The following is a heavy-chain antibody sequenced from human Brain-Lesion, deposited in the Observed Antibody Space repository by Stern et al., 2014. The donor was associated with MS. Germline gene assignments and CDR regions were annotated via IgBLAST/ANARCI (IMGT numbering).Heavy chain of an antibody. Sequence: QVQLVESGPGLVKPSETLSLTCTVSGGSITSSSYYWGWIRQPPGRGLEYIGTVYYTGSTFYDPSLKSRVTISVDTSKNQAALKLPSVTAADTAVYYCVRPDIMGTIWNWGQGTLVTVSS. J-gene: IGHJ4*02. V-gene: IGHV4-39*01. CDR3: VRPDIMGTIWN. CDR1: GGSITSSSYY. D-gene: IGHD1-26*01. CDR2: VYYTGST.